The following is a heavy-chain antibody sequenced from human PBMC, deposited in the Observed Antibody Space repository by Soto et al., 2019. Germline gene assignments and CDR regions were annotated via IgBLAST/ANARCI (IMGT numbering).Heavy chain of an antibody. Sequence: SETLSLTCTVSGGSISSSSYYWGWIRQPPGKGLEWIGSIYYSGSTYYNPSLKSRVTISVDTSKNQFSLKLSSVTAADTAVYYCVGANYYILNGYYNWFDPWGQGTLVTVSS. CDR3: VGANYYILNGYYNWFDP. CDR2: IYYSGST. V-gene: IGHV4-39*01. D-gene: IGHD3-9*01. J-gene: IGHJ5*02. CDR1: GGSISSSSYY.